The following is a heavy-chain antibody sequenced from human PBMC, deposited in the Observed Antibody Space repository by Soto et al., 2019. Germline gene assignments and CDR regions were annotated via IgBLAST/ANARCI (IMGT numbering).Heavy chain of an antibody. Sequence: QVQLVQSGAEVKKPGASVKVSCKASGYTFTTYGITWVRQAPGQGLEWMGWISAYSGNTNYAQKLQGRLTVTTDTSTHAAYMDLRSLRSDETAVYYCAIVFKAGDYGDYGRYYFDYWGHGTLFTVSS. CDR3: AIVFKAGDYGDYGRYYFDY. D-gene: IGHD4-17*01. J-gene: IGHJ4*01. CDR1: GYTFTTYG. CDR2: ISAYSGNT. V-gene: IGHV1-18*04.